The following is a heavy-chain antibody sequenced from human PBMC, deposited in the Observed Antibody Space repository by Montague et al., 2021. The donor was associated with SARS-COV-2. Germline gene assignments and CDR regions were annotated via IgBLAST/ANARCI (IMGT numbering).Heavy chain of an antibody. J-gene: IGHJ4*02. CDR2: IYYSGRT. CDR3: ARDVGWYSSSWFDY. V-gene: IGHV4-31*02. Sequence: IYYSGRTYYNPSLKSRVTISVDPSKNQFSLKLSSVTAADTAVYYCARDVGWYSSSWFDYWGLGTLVTVSS. D-gene: IGHD6-13*01.